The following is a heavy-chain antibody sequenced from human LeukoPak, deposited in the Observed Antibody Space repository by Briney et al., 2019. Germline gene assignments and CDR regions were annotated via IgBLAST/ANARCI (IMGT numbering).Heavy chain of an antibody. CDR2: INPSGGST. D-gene: IGHD2-2*01. Sequence: GASVKVSCKASGYTFTSYYMHWVRRAPGQGLEWMGIINPSGGSTSYAQKFQGRVTMTRDTSISTAYMELSRLRSDDTAVYYCARGGYCSSTSCPYYYYYYMDVWGKGTTVTVSS. J-gene: IGHJ6*03. CDR1: GYTFTSYY. CDR3: ARGGYCSSTSCPYYYYYYMDV. V-gene: IGHV1-46*01.